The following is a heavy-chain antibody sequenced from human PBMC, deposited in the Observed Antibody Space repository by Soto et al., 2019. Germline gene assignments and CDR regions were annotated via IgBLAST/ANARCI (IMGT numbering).Heavy chain of an antibody. D-gene: IGHD4-17*01. J-gene: IGHJ4*02. Sequence: LALTCSVSGGSISSGDYFWSWIRQPPGKGLEWIGYIHYTGSAYYSPSLNSRITMSVDTSKNQFSLRLRSVSAADTAVYYCARTTAVPNTLRSRYFFDYWGQGTLVTVSS. CDR2: IHYTGSA. V-gene: IGHV4-30-4*01. CDR1: GGSISSGDYF. CDR3: ARTTAVPNTLRSRYFFDY.